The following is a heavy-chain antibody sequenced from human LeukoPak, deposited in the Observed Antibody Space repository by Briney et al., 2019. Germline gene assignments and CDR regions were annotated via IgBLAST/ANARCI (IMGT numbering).Heavy chain of an antibody. Sequence: PSETLSLTCTVSRGSISSGSYYSGCIRQPPGNGLEWIGSIYYSGSTYYNPSLKSRATISVDTSKNQFSLKLSSWTAADRAVYYCASYDILTGSFDYWGRGTLVSVSS. CDR2: IYYSGST. CDR1: RGSISSGSYY. J-gene: IGHJ4*02. D-gene: IGHD3-9*01. CDR3: ASYDILTGSFDY. V-gene: IGHV4-39*01.